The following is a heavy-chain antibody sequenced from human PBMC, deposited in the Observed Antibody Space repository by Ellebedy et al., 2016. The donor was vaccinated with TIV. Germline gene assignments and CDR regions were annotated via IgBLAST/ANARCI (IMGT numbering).Heavy chain of an antibody. V-gene: IGHV1-2*02. CDR3: ARVRRGSSGMDV. Sequence: ASVKVSCKASGYTFTANYVHWVRQAPGQGLEWMGWINPDSGVTNSAQKFQGRVTMTRDTSVNTAYMELGRLESDDTAVYYCARVRRGSSGMDVWGQGTTVTVS. J-gene: IGHJ6*02. CDR1: GYTFTANY. D-gene: IGHD6-13*01. CDR2: INPDSGVT.